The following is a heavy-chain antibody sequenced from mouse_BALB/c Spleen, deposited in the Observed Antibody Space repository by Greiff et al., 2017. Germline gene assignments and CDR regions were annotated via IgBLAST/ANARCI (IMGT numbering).Heavy chain of an antibody. J-gene: IGHJ4*01. D-gene: IGHD4-1*01. CDR2: IYPGNSDT. CDR3: TRELGQGSPYYAMDY. CDR1: GYTFTSYW. Sequence: VQLKESGTVLARPGASVKMSCKASGYTFTSYWMHWVKQRPGQGLEWIGAIYPGNSDTSYNQKFKGKAKLTAVTSTSTAYMELSSLTNEDSAVYYCTRELGQGSPYYAMDYWGQGTSVTVSS. V-gene: IGHV1-5*01.